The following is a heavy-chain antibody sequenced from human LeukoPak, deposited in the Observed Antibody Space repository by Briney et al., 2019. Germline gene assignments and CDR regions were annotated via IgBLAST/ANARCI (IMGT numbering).Heavy chain of an antibody. CDR2: ISSSSSYI. V-gene: IGHV3-21*01. Sequence: GGSLRLSCAASGFTFSSYSMNWVRQAPGKGLEWVSSISSSSSYIYYADSVKGRFTISRDNAKNSLYLQMNSLRAEDTAVYYCALLSTVRVDYWGQGTLVTVPS. D-gene: IGHD3-10*01. CDR3: ALLSTVRVDY. J-gene: IGHJ4*02. CDR1: GFTFSSYS.